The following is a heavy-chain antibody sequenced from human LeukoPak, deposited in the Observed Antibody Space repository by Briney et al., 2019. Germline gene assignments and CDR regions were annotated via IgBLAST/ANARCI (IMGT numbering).Heavy chain of an antibody. CDR3: ARSVSPAAIHSNYYYYGMDV. V-gene: IGHV1-8*01. CDR2: MNPNSGNT. CDR1: GYTFTSYD. Sequence: ASVKVSCKASGYTFTSYDINWVRQATGQGLEWMGWMNPNSGNTGYAQKFQGRVTMTRNTSISTAYMELSSLRSEDTAVYYCARSVSPAAIHSNYYYYGMDVWGQGTTVTVSS. D-gene: IGHD2-2*01. J-gene: IGHJ6*02.